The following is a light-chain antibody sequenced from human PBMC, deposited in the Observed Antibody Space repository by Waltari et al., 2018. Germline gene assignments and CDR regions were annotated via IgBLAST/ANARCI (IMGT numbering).Light chain of an antibody. CDR2: EAS. V-gene: IGKV1-39*01. CDR3: QHGYSTPFT. J-gene: IGKJ3*01. Sequence: DIQMTQSPSSLSASVGDRVTITCRASENVNNYLNWYQQKPGKAPNLLIYEASTLQSGVPSRFSVSGSGTDYTFTISSLQSEDVGTYYCQHGYSTPFTFGPGTKLDIK. CDR1: ENVNNY.